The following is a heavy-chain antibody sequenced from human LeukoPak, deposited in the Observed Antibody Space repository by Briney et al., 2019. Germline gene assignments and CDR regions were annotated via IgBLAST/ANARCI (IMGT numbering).Heavy chain of an antibody. D-gene: IGHD1-1*01. Sequence: ASVKVSCKASGYTFTGYYMHWVRQAPGQGLEWMGWINPNSGGTDYAQKFQGRVTMTRDTSISTAYMELSRLRSDDTAVYYCARGLERRDAFDIWGQGTMVTVSS. CDR2: INPNSGGT. CDR1: GYTFTGYY. J-gene: IGHJ3*02. CDR3: ARGLERRDAFDI. V-gene: IGHV1-2*02.